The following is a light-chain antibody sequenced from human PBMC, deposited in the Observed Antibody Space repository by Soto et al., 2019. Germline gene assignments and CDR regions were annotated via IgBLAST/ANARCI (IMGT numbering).Light chain of an antibody. CDR1: SSNIGGDY. V-gene: IGLV1-47*01. Sequence: QSVLTQPPSASGAPGPRVTISCSGSSSNIGGDYVYWYQQLPGTAPKLLIYRNNQRPSGVPDRFSGSKSGTSSSLAISGLRSEDEDDYYCAAWDDSLSGPVFGGGTKLTVL. CDR2: RNN. CDR3: AAWDDSLSGPV. J-gene: IGLJ2*01.